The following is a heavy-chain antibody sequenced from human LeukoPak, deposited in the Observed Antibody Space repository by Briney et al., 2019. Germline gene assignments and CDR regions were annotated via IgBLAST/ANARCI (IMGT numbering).Heavy chain of an antibody. CDR3: ARGDYDILTGYCWAFDI. D-gene: IGHD3-9*01. Sequence: SVKVSCKASGGTFSSYAISWVRQAPGQGLEWMGRIIPILGIANYAQKFQGRVTITADKSTSTAYMELSSLRSEDTAVCYCARGDYDILTGYCWAFDIWGQGTMVTVSS. CDR2: IIPILGIA. CDR1: GGTFSSYA. V-gene: IGHV1-69*04. J-gene: IGHJ3*02.